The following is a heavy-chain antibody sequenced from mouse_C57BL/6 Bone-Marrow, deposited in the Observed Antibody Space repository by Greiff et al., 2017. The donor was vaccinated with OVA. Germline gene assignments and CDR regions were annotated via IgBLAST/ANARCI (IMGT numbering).Heavy chain of an antibody. J-gene: IGHJ4*01. CDR1: GYTFTDYN. V-gene: IGHV1-18*01. Sequence: VQLQQSGPELVKPGASVTIPCKASGYTFTDYNMDWVKQSHGKSLEWIGDINPNNGGTIYNQKFKGKATLTVDKSSSTAYMELRSLTSEDTAGYYCARCDYAMDYWGQGTSVTVSS. CDR2: INPNNGGT. CDR3: ARCDYAMDY.